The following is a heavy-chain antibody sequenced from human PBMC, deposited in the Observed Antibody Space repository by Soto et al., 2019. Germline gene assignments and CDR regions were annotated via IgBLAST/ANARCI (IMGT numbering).Heavy chain of an antibody. Sequence: SETLSLTCAVAGGSISSSNWWSWVRQPPGKGLEWIGEIYHSGSTNYNPSLKSRVTISVDKSKNQFSLKLSSVTAADTAVYCCARDRRITMVRAYYGMDVWGQGTTVTVSS. CDR3: ARDRRITMVRAYYGMDV. CDR2: IYHSGST. CDR1: GGSISSSNW. J-gene: IGHJ6*02. D-gene: IGHD3-10*01. V-gene: IGHV4-4*01.